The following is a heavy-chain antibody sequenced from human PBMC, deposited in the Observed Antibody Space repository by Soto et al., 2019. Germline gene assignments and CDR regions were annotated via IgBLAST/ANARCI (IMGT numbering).Heavy chain of an antibody. J-gene: IGHJ4*02. D-gene: IGHD2-15*01. CDR1: GFTFSTYA. CDR3: ARPPVIDIVVPTDY. Sequence: QVQLVESGGGVVQPGRSLRLSCAASGFTFSTYAMHWVRQAPGKGLEWVAVISYDGSNKHYADSVKGRFTISRDNSKNTWYLQMNSLRAEDTAVYYCARPPVIDIVVPTDYWGQGTLVTVSS. V-gene: IGHV3-30*04. CDR2: ISYDGSNK.